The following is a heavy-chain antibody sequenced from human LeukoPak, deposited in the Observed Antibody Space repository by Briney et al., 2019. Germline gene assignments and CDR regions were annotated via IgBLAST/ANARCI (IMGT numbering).Heavy chain of an antibody. CDR3: ARGPPITIFGVVNLYYYYGMDV. V-gene: IGHV4-39*07. D-gene: IGHD3-3*01. Sequence: SETLSLTCIVSGGSISSISSNNYHWGWIRQPPGKGLEWIGEINHSGSTNYNPSLKSRVTISVDTSKNQFSLKLSSVTAADTAVYYCARGPPITIFGVVNLYYYYGMDVWGQGTTVTVSS. CDR2: INHSGST. CDR1: GGSISSISSNNYH. J-gene: IGHJ6*02.